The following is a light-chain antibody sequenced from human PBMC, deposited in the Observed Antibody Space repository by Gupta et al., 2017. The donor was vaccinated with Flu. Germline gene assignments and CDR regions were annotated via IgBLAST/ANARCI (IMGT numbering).Light chain of an antibody. J-gene: IGLJ3*02. V-gene: IGLV1-44*01. CDR3: EAWKDRRKGFWV. Sequence: VKISCTRSNSHIDSDVVRWNDQLPGAAPLLLILNTNRRHIEGDGRFYGAKCGSSAAVAISESQTVEEAEYYCEAWKDRRKGFWVFGGGTKLTVL. CDR2: NTN. CDR1: NSHIDSDV.